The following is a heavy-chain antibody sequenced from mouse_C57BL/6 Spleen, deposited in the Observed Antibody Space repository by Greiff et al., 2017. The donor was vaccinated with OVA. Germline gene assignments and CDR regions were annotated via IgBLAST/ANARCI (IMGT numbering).Heavy chain of an antibody. J-gene: IGHJ2*01. V-gene: IGHV1-55*01. D-gene: IGHD2-1*01. CDR3: AYGNFYFDY. Sequence: QVQLKESGAELVKPGASVKMSCKASGYTFTSYWITWVKQRPGQGLEWIGDIYPGSGSTNYNEKFKSKATLTVDTSSSTAYMQLSSLTSEDSAVYYCAYGNFYFDYWGQGTTLTVSS. CDR2: IYPGSGST. CDR1: GYTFTSYW.